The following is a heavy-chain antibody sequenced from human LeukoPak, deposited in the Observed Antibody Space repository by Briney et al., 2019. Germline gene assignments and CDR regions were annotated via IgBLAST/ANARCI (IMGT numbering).Heavy chain of an antibody. CDR2: IYYSERT. D-gene: IGHD7-27*01. J-gene: IGHJ5*02. CDR1: GGSVSSGSYY. V-gene: IGHV4-61*01. CDR3: ARSTGGWLDP. Sequence: PSETLSLTCTVSGGSVSSGSYYWSWIRQPPGKGLEWIGYIYYSERTNYNPSLKSRVTISVDTSKNQFSLKLSSVTAADTAVYYCARSTGGWLDPWGQGTLVTVSS.